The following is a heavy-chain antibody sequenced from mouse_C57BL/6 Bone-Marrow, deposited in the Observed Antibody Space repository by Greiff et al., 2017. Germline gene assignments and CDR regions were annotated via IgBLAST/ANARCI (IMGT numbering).Heavy chain of an antibody. CDR3: TTSFPLTTFYAMDY. D-gene: IGHD1-1*01. CDR1: GFNIKDDY. V-gene: IGHV14-4*01. CDR2: IDPENGDT. Sequence: EVKLQESGAELVRPGASVKLSCTASGFNIKDDYMHWVKQRPEQGLEWIGWIDPENGDTEYASKFQGKATITADTSSNTAYLQLSSLTSEDTAVYYCTTSFPLTTFYAMDYWGQGTSVTVSS. J-gene: IGHJ4*01.